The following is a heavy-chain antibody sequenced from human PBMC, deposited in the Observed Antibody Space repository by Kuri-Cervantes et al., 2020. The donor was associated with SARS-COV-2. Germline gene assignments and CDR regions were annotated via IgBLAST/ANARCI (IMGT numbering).Heavy chain of an antibody. V-gene: IGHV4-38-2*01. Sequence: SQTLSLTCAVSGYSISSGYYWGWIRQPPGEGLEWIGSIYHSGSTYYNPSLKSRVTISVDTSKNQFSLKLSSVTAADTAVYYCARRWWELPGAYWCFDLWGRGTLVTVSS. CDR1: GYSISSGYY. J-gene: IGHJ2*01. CDR2: IYHSGST. D-gene: IGHD1-26*01. CDR3: ARRWWELPGAYWCFDL.